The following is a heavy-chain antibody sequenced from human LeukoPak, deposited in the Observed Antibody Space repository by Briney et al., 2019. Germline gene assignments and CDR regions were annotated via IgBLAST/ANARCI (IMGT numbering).Heavy chain of an antibody. CDR3: AVLHYYAMDV. D-gene: IGHD2-8*01. J-gene: IGHJ6*02. V-gene: IGHV3-9*01. CDR2: ISWNSGTK. Sequence: PGRSLRLSCAASGFTFDDYAMHWVRQAPGKGLEWVSGISWNSGTKRYADSVKGRFTISRDNAKNSLYLQMNSLRGEDAALYYCAVLHYYAMDVWGQGTTVTVSS. CDR1: GFTFDDYA.